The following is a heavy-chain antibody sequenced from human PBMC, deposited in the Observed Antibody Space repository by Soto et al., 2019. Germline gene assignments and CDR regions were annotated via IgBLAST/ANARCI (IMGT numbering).Heavy chain of an antibody. CDR2: ISWNSGSI. V-gene: IGHV3-9*01. CDR3: AKDRPLSEYDFWRGSYYYYCYMDV. CDR1: GFTFDDYA. J-gene: IGHJ6*03. Sequence: GGSLRLSCAASGFTFDDYAMHWVRQAPGKGLEWVSGISWNSGSIGYADSVKGRFTISRDNAKNSLYLQMNSLRAEDTALYYCAKDRPLSEYDFWRGSYYYYCYMDVWCKGTTVTVSS. D-gene: IGHD3-3*01.